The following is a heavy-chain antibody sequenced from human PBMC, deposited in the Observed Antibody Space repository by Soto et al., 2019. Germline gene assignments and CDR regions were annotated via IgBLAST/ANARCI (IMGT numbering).Heavy chain of an antibody. D-gene: IGHD3-10*01. V-gene: IGHV4-34*01. J-gene: IGHJ6*02. Sequence: QVQLQQWGAGLLKPSETLSLTCAVYGGSFSGYYWSWIRQPPGKGLEWFGEINHSGSTNYNPSLKSRVTISVDTSKNQFSLKLSSVTAADTAVYYCARGAVRGVIEVHYYYYGMDVWGQGTTVTVSS. CDR1: GGSFSGYY. CDR3: ARGAVRGVIEVHYYYYGMDV. CDR2: INHSGST.